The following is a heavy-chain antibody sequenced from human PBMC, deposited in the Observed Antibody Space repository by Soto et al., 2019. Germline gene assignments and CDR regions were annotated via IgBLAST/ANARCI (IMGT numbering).Heavy chain of an antibody. CDR2: ITWNGANS. D-gene: IGHD3-3*01. CDR3: ARETLTFGSALDV. Sequence: PGGSLRLSCAASGFRFDDYNMHWFRQAPGKGLEWVSLITWNGANSYYADSVKGRFTISRDGTTKSLSLQMTSLKREDTGLYFCARETLTFGSALDVWGQGTTVTVSS. J-gene: IGHJ6*02. CDR1: GFRFDDYN. V-gene: IGHV3-43*01.